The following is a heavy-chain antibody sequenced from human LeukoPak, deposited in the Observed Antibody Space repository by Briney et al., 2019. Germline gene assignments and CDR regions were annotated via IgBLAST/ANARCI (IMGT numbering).Heavy chain of an antibody. CDR1: GYTFTGYY. D-gene: IGHD2-8*01. CDR3: ARSLCTNGVCYTRLGDY. J-gene: IGHJ4*02. CDR2: INPNSGGT. Sequence: ASVKVSCKASGYTFTGYYMHWVRQAPGQGLEWMGRINPNSGGTNYAQKFQGRVTMTRDTSISTAYMELSRLRSDDTAVYYRARSLCTNGVCYTRLGDYWGQGTLVTVSS. V-gene: IGHV1-2*06.